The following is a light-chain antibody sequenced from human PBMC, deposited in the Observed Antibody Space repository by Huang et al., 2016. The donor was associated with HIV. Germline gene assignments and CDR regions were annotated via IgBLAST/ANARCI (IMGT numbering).Light chain of an antibody. J-gene: IGKJ4*01. Sequence: EIVLTQSPATLSLSAGERATLSCRASQYLSNTYLAWYQQRPGHAPRLLIYGASNRAAGIPDRFSGRGSGTDYTLTLSRLEPEDLGVYYCQQYGSPLTFGGGTKVEI. V-gene: IGKV3-20*01. CDR3: QQYGSPLT. CDR1: QYLSNTY. CDR2: GAS.